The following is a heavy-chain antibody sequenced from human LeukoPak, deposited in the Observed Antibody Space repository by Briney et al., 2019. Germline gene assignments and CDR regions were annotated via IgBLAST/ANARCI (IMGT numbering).Heavy chain of an antibody. D-gene: IGHD1-26*01. CDR1: GFTFSSYA. CDR2: ISYDGSDK. Sequence: GGSLRLSCAASGFTFSSYAMHWVRQAPGKGLEWVAVISYDGSDKYYADSVKGRFTISRDNSKNTLYVQMLSLRVEDTAVYYCAKTENSGSYFIDYWGQGTLVTVSS. J-gene: IGHJ4*02. CDR3: AKTENSGSYFIDY. V-gene: IGHV3-30*18.